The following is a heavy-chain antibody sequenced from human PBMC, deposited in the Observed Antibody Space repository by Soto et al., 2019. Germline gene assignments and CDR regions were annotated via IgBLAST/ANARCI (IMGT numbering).Heavy chain of an antibody. CDR2: IYYSGST. D-gene: IGHD3-10*02. CDR3: ARDVRGGILSDPNLFNWFDP. Sequence: SLTCTVSGGSLSRGGYYWSWIRQHPGKGLGWIGYIYYSGSTYYNPSLKSRVTISVDTSKNQFSLKLSSVTAADTAVYYCARDVRGGILSDPNLFNWFDPRGQGTLVTVSS. CDR1: GGSLSRGGYY. J-gene: IGHJ5*02. V-gene: IGHV4-31*03.